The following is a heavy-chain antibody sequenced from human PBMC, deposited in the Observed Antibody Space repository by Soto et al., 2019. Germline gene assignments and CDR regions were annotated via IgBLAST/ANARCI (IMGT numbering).Heavy chain of an antibody. D-gene: IGHD4-17*01. Sequence: TSETLSLTCAVSGYSISSGYYWGWIRQPPGKGLEWIASIYHSGSTYYNPSLKSRVTISLDTSKNQFSLKLTSVTAADTAVYYCARGAATVTPGWFDPWGQGTLVTVSS. CDR3: ARGAATVTPGWFDP. CDR1: GYSISSGYY. J-gene: IGHJ5*02. V-gene: IGHV4-38-2*01. CDR2: IYHSGST.